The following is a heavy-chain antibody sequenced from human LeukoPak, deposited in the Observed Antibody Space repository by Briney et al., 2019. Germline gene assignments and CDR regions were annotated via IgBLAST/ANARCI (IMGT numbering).Heavy chain of an antibody. J-gene: IGHJ4*02. CDR1: GYTFTSYY. Sequence: ASVKVSCKASGYTFTSYYMHWVRQAPGKGLEWMGGFDPEDGETIYAQKFQGRVTMTEDTSTDTAYMELSSLRSEDTAVYYCATARGSGWVNFDYWGQGTLVTVSS. D-gene: IGHD6-19*01. CDR3: ATARGSGWVNFDY. V-gene: IGHV1-24*01. CDR2: FDPEDGET.